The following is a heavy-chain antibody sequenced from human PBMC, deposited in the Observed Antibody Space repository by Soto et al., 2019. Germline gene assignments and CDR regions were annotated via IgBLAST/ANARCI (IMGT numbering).Heavy chain of an antibody. J-gene: IGHJ6*02. Sequence: GGSLRLSCAASGFSFSSYGMHWVRQAPGKGLEWVAVISYDGSNKYYADSVKGRFTISRDNSKNTLYLQMNSLRAEDTAVYYCAKDTKNYKYCSGGSCSRGDYYYGIDVWGQGTTVTVSS. D-gene: IGHD2-15*01. CDR3: AKDTKNYKYCSGGSCSRGDYYYGIDV. CDR1: GFSFSSYG. CDR2: ISYDGSNK. V-gene: IGHV3-30*18.